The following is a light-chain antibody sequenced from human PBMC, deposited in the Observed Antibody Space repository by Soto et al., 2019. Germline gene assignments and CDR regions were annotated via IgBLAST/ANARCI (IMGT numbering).Light chain of an antibody. CDR3: QSYDSSLSGSYV. V-gene: IGLV1-40*01. J-gene: IGLJ1*01. CDR2: GNG. CDR1: SSNIGAGYD. Sequence: QAVVTQPPSVSGAPGQRVTISCTGSSSNIGAGYDVHWYQQLPGTPPKLLIYGNGNRPSGVPDRFSGSKSGTSASLVITGLQAEDEADYYCQSYDSSLSGSYVFGTGTKVTVL.